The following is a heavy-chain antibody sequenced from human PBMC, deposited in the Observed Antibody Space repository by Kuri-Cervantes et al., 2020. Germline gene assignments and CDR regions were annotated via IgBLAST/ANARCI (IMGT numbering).Heavy chain of an antibody. J-gene: IGHJ4*02. CDR3: ARAAAVFRTPRFDY. Sequence: GESLKISCAASGFSVSSKYMSWFRQAPGKGLEWVSLIYSDGTTYYADSVKGRFTISRDNSKNTLFLQMNSLRAEDTAVYYCARAAAVFRTPRFDYWGQGTLVTVSS. CDR1: GFSVSSKY. CDR2: IYSDGTT. V-gene: IGHV3-53*05. D-gene: IGHD6-25*01.